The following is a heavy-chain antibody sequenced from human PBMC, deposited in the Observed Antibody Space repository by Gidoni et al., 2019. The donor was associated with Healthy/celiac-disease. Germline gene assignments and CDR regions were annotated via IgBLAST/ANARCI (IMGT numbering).Heavy chain of an antibody. D-gene: IGHD6-19*01. CDR3: ARGTRMAGTFWYFDL. J-gene: IGHJ2*01. V-gene: IGHV4-39*07. CDR2: IYYSGST. CDR1: GGPISSSSYY. Sequence: QLQLQESGPGLVKPSETLSLTCTVSGGPISSSSYYWGWIRQPPGKGLEWIGSIYYSGSTYYNPSLKSRVTISVDTSKNQFSLKLSSVTAADTAVYYCARGTRMAGTFWYFDLWGRGTLVTVSS.